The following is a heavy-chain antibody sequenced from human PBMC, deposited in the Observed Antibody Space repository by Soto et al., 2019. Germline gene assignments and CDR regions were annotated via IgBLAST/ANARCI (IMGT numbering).Heavy chain of an antibody. CDR1: GFTFSSYG. CDR2: IWYDGSNK. CDR3: ARDIPSYSSSWYWVY. D-gene: IGHD6-13*01. J-gene: IGHJ4*02. V-gene: IGHV3-33*01. Sequence: GGSLRLSCAASGFTFSSYGMHWVRQAPGKGLEWVAVIWYDGSNKYYADSVKGRFTISRDNSKNTLYLQMNSLRAEDTAVYYCARDIPSYSSSWYWVYWGQGTLVTVSS.